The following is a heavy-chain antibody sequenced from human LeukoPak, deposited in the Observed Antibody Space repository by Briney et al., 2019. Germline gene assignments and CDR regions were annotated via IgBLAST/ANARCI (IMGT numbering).Heavy chain of an antibody. D-gene: IGHD3-16*02. J-gene: IGHJ4*02. V-gene: IGHV1-69*05. Sequence: ASVKVSCKASGYTFTSYGISWMRQAPGQGLEWMGGIIPIFGTANYAQKFQGRVTITTDESTSTAYMELSSLRSEDTAVYYCARYMITFGGVIVHSMELDYWGQGTLVTVSS. CDR3: ARYMITFGGVIVHSMELDY. CDR2: IIPIFGTA. CDR1: GYTFTSYG.